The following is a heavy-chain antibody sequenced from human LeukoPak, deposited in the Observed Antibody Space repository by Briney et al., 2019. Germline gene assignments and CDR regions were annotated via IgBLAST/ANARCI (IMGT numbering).Heavy chain of an antibody. CDR3: ASQRIAAAGMRIARWHNWFDP. Sequence: GGSLRLSCAASGFTFSSYSMNWVRQAPGKGLEWVSSISSSSSYIYYADSVKGRFTISRDNAKNSLYLQMNSLRVEDTAVYYCASQRIAAAGMRIARWHNWFDPWGQGTLVTVSS. CDR1: GFTFSSYS. CDR2: ISSSSSYI. D-gene: IGHD6-13*01. V-gene: IGHV3-21*01. J-gene: IGHJ5*02.